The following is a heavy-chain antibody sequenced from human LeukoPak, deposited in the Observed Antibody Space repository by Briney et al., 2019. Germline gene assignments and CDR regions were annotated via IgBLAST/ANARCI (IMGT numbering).Heavy chain of an antibody. Sequence: PSQTLSLTCTVSGGSISSGGYYWSWIRQHPGKGLEWIGYIYYSGSTYYNPSLKSRVTISVDTSKNQFSLKLTAVTAADTAVYYCARETPGAGHFDYWGQGSLVTVSS. J-gene: IGHJ4*02. CDR3: ARETPGAGHFDY. D-gene: IGHD7-27*01. V-gene: IGHV4-31*03. CDR2: IYYSGST. CDR1: GGSISSGGYY.